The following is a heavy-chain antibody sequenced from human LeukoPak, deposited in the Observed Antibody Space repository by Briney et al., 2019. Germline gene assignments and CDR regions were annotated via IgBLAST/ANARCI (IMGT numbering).Heavy chain of an antibody. CDR2: TSGSGGST. J-gene: IGHJ4*02. D-gene: IGHD2-21*02. Sequence: GGSLRLSCAASEFTFSSYAMSWVRQAPGKGLEWVSATSGSGGSTYYADSVKGRFTISRDNSKNTLYLQMNSLRAEDTAVYYCAKDLIYCGGDCYWHRLFDYWGQGTLVTVSS. V-gene: IGHV3-23*01. CDR1: EFTFSSYA. CDR3: AKDLIYCGGDCYWHRLFDY.